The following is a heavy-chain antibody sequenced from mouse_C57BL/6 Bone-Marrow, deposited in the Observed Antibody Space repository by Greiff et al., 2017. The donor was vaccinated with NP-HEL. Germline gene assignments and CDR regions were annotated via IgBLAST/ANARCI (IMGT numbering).Heavy chain of an antibody. Sequence: EVHLVESGPGLVKPSQSLSLTCSVTGYSITSGYYWNWIRQFPGNKLEWMGYISYDGSNNYNPSLKNRISITRDTSKNQFFLKLNSVTTEDTATYYCARDRRTRDAMDYWGQGTSVTVSS. V-gene: IGHV3-6*01. J-gene: IGHJ4*01. CDR1: GYSITSGYY. CDR3: ARDRRTRDAMDY. CDR2: ISYDGSN.